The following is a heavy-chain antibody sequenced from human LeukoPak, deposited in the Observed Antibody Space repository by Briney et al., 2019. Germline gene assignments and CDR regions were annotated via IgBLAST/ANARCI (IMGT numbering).Heavy chain of an antibody. CDR1: GGSISSSSYY. V-gene: IGHV4-39*01. J-gene: IGHJ2*01. CDR3: ARAGYSSSWYQWYFDL. Sequence: NPSETLSLTCTVSGGSISSSSYYWGWIRQPPGKGLEWIGSIHYSGSTYYNPSLKSRVTISVDTSKNQFSLKLSSVTAADTAVYYCARAGYSSSWYQWYFDLWGRDTLVTVSS. D-gene: IGHD6-13*01. CDR2: IHYSGST.